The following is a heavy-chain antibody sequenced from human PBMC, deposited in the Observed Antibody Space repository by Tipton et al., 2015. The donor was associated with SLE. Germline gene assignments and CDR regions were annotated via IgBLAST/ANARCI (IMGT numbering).Heavy chain of an antibody. V-gene: IGHV4-34*01. Sequence: AGLVKPSETLSLTCAVYGGSFSGYYWSWIRQPPGKGLEWIGEINHSGSTNYNPSLKSRVTISVDTSKNQFSLKLSSVTAADTAVYYWARKWGYGRIPRGMDVWGQGTTVTVSS. D-gene: IGHD5-18*01. J-gene: IGHJ6*02. CDR3: ARKWGYGRIPRGMDV. CDR1: GGSFSGYY. CDR2: INHSGST.